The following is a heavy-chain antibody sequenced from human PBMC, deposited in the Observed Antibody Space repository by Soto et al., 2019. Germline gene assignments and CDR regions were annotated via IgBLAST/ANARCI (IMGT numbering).Heavy chain of an antibody. CDR1: GYTFTSYY. V-gene: IGHV1-46*01. CDR2: INPSGGST. Sequence: EASVKVSCKASGYTFTSYYMHWVRQAPGQGLEWMGIINPSGGSTSYAQKFQGRVTMTRDTSTSTVYMELSSLRSEDTAGYYCARDLAYCRGGSCYSARFDDWGQGTPVTVYS. J-gene: IGHJ4*02. CDR3: ARDLAYCRGGSCYSARFDD. D-gene: IGHD2-15*01.